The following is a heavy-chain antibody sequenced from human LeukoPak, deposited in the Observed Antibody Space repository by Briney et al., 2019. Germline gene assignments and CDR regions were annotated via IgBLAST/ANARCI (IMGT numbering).Heavy chain of an antibody. CDR2: IAGSGGDT. CDR3: ARGGYSGYDSVPGY. V-gene: IGHV3-23*01. J-gene: IGHJ4*02. CDR1: GFTFRSYV. D-gene: IGHD5-12*01. Sequence: PGGSLRLSCAASGFTFRSYVMSWVRQPPGKGLEWFSAIAGSGGDTYHADSVKGRFTIPRDNSKNTLYLQMSSLRAEDTAVYYCARGGYSGYDSVPGYWGQGTLVTVSS.